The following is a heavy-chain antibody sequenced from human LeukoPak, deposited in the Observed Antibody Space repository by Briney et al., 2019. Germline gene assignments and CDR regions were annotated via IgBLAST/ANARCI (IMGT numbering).Heavy chain of an antibody. J-gene: IGHJ5*02. D-gene: IGHD4-17*01. V-gene: IGHV4-30-4*01. CDR1: GGSISSGDYY. CDR3: ARGVTSVTTAWFDP. Sequence: SETLSLTCTVSGGSISSGDYYWSWLRQPPGKGLEWIVYIYYSGSSYYNPSLKSRVTISVDTSKNQFSLMLSSVTAADTAVYYCARGVTSVTTAWFDPWGQGTLVTVSS. CDR2: IYYSGSS.